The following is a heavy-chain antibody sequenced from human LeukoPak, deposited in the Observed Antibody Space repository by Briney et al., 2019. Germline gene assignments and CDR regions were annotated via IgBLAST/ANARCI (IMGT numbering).Heavy chain of an antibody. Sequence: GGSLRLSCVASGCTFSSYGMNWVRQAPGKGLEWVSYISSSSSTIYYADSVKGRFTISRDNAKDTLYLQMNRLTADETAVYHCARDTSPDCGADCDFDYGGQGNLATV. J-gene: IGHJ4*02. CDR3: ARDTSPDCGADCDFDY. D-gene: IGHD2-21*02. CDR1: GCTFSSYG. CDR2: ISSSSSTI. V-gene: IGHV3-48*04.